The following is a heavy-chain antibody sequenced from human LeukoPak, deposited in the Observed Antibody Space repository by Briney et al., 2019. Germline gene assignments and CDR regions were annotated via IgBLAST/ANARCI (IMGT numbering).Heavy chain of an antibody. D-gene: IGHD1-14*01. CDR2: ISYSGST. CDR1: GGSISSYY. CDR3: ATVPPHGDTDY. V-gene: IGHV4-59*01. J-gene: IGHJ4*02. Sequence: SETLSLTCTVSGGSISSYYWSWIRQPPGKGLEWIGYISYSGSTTYNPSLKSRITISIDTSKKQFSLKLSSVTAADTAVYYCATVPPHGDTDYWGQGTLVTVSS.